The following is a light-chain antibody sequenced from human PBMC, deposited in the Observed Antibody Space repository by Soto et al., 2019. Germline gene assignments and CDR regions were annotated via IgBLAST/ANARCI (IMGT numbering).Light chain of an antibody. Sequence: EIVFTHSPATLSSFPGYRVTLSCRSSQYTNTRLACYQNRPGQAPSLLIYQTSIRAAGIPARLSASGTGKDFPITISDVQPEDFAVYYCHQSQRWPRTFGQGTKVDIK. J-gene: IGKJ1*01. CDR1: QYTNTR. CDR3: HQSQRWPRT. V-gene: IGKV3-11*01. CDR2: QTS.